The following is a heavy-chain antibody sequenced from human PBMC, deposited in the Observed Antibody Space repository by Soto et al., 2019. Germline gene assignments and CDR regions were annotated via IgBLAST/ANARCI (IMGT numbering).Heavy chain of an antibody. CDR1: GFTFSSYA. CDR3: AKGQRRESTPGYFDY. Sequence: GGSLRLSCSASGFTFSSYAMHWVRQAPGKGLEYVSAISSNGGSTYYADSVKGRFTISRDNSKNTLYLQMNSLRAEDTAVYYCAKGQRRESTPGYFDYWGQGTLVTVSS. J-gene: IGHJ4*02. V-gene: IGHV3-64*04. D-gene: IGHD1-1*01. CDR2: ISSNGGST.